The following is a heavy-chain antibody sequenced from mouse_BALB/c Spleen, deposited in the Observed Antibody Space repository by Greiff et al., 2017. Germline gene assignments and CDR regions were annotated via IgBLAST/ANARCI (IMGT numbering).Heavy chain of an antibody. Sequence: VQLQQSGAELVRPGTSVKVSCKASGYAFTNYLIEWVKQRPGQGLEWIGVINPGSGGTNYNEKFKGKATLTADKSSSTAYMQLSSLTSDDSAVYFCARWGHYYGRSRDYGGQGTTLTVS. D-gene: IGHD1-1*01. J-gene: IGHJ2*01. V-gene: IGHV1-54*01. CDR3: ARWGHYYGRSRDY. CDR2: INPGSGGT. CDR1: GYAFTNYL.